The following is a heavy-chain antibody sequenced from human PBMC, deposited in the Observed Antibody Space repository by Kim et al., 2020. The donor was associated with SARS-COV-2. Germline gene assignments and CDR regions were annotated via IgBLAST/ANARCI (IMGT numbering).Heavy chain of an antibody. J-gene: IGHJ6*01. Sequence: GGSLRLSCAASGFTFSRFAMHWVRQAPGKGLEWVAVISYDGSDKYYADSVRGRFTISRDNSKNTLSLQMNSLTAEDTAVYYCARGLSTEIPATRIMDVWG. CDR3: ARGLSTEIPATRIMDV. CDR2: ISYDGSDK. D-gene: IGHD2-2*01. CDR1: GFTFSRFA. V-gene: IGHV3-33*05.